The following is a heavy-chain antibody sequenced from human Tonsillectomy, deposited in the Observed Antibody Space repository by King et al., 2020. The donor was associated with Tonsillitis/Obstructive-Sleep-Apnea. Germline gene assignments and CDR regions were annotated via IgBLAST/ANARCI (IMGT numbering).Heavy chain of an antibody. V-gene: IGHV4-39*01. CDR1: GGSVSSNNYY. J-gene: IGHJ6*03. CDR2: TSSSGNT. Sequence: QLQESGPGLVKPSETLSLTCSVSGGSVSSNNYYWGWIRQPPGKGLEWIGSTSSSGNTYYNPSLKSRVTISVDTSKNQFSLKLSSVAAADTAVYYCARLPYYYYIDVWGKGTTVTVSS. CDR3: ARLPYYYYIDV.